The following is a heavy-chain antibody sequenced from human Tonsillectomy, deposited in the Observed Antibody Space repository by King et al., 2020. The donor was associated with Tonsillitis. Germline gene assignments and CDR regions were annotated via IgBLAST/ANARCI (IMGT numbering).Heavy chain of an antibody. Sequence: QLVQSGAEVKKPGASVKVSCKASGYTFTSYGISGVRQAPGQGLEWMGWISAYNGNTNYAQKLQGRVTMTTDTTTSTAYMELWSLRSDDTAVYYCARDIPQRFLEWLLSGYFDYWGQGTLVTVSS. CDR3: ARDIPQRFLEWLLSGYFDY. V-gene: IGHV1-18*01. CDR2: ISAYNGNT. CDR1: GYTFTSYG. J-gene: IGHJ4*02. D-gene: IGHD3-3*01.